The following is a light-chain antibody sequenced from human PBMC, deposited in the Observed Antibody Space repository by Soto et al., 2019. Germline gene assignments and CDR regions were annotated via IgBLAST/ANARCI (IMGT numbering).Light chain of an antibody. J-gene: IGKJ2*01. CDR3: QQSDSYPYT. Sequence: DIQMTQSPSTLSASVGDRVTITCRASQSISSWLAWYQQKPGKAPKLLISKTSSLESGVPSRFSGSGSGTEFTLAISGLQPDDFATYCCQQSDSYPYTFGQGTKLEIK. CDR2: KTS. V-gene: IGKV1-5*03. CDR1: QSISSW.